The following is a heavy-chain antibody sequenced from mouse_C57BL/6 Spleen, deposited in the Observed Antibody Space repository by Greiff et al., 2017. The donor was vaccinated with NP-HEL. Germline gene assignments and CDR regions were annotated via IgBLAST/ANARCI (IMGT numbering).Heavy chain of an antibody. Sequence: QVHVKQPGAELVKPGASLKVSCKASGYTFTSYWMHWVKQRPGQGLEWIGRIHPSDSDTNYNQKFKGKATLTVDKSSSTAYMQLSSLTSEDSSVYYCAIDVVEWYFDVWGTGTAVTVSS. CDR2: IHPSDSDT. CDR1: GYTFTSYW. CDR3: AIDVVEWYFDV. V-gene: IGHV1-74*01. J-gene: IGHJ1*03.